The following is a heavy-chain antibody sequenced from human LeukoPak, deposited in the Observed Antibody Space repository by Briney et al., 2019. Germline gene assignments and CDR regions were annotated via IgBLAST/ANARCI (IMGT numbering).Heavy chain of an antibody. D-gene: IGHD4-17*01. CDR2: ISGSGGRT. V-gene: IGHV3-23*01. CDR3: ATPPTVTRNY. CDR1: GFTFSSYG. Sequence: GGSLRLSYAAAGFTFSSYGMSWVRQAPGKGLEWVSAISGSGGRTHYADSVRGRFTISRDNSKNTLYLQMDSLRAEDTAVYYCATPPTVTRNYWGQGTLVTVSS. J-gene: IGHJ4*02.